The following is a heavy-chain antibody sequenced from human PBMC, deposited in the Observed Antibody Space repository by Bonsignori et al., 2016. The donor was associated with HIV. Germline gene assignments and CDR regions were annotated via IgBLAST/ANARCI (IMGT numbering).Heavy chain of an antibody. J-gene: IGHJ3*01. CDR2: VFYSRTT. CDR3: VGGQGGMATIQSDPYDL. D-gene: IGHD5-24*01. V-gene: IGHV4-39*07. Sequence: QLQLQESGPGLVKPSETLSLSCSVSGGSIRSSNSFWGWIRRPPGKGLEWIGNVFYSRTTYSNPSLKNRVSISVDTSKNQCLLNLNSLTAADTAVYYCVGGQGGMATIQSDPYDLWGQGTMVTVSS. CDR1: GGSIRSSNSF.